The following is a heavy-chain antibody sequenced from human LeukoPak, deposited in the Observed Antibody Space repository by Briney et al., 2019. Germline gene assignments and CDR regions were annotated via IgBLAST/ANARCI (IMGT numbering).Heavy chain of an antibody. V-gene: IGHV4-31*03. J-gene: IGHJ3*02. Sequence: PSETLSLTCTVSGGSISSGGYYWSWIRQHPGKGLEWIGYIYYSGSTYYNPSLKSRVTISVDTSKNQFSLKLSSVTAADTAVYYCARDSSGWYLDAFDIWGQGTMVTVSS. CDR2: IYYSGST. D-gene: IGHD6-19*01. CDR3: ARDSSGWYLDAFDI. CDR1: GGSISSGGYY.